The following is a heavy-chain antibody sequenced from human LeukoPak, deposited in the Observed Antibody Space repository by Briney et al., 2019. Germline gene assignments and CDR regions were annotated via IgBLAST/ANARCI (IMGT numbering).Heavy chain of an antibody. CDR2: IKQDGSEK. CDR1: GFTFSSYW. J-gene: IGHJ5*02. V-gene: IGHV3-7*04. Sequence: GGSLRLSCAASGFTFSSYWMSWVRQAPGKGLEWVANIKQDGSEKYYVDSVKGRFTISRDNTKNSLYLQMTGLRDEDTAVYYCARGRGGDNSNWFDPWGPGTLVTVSS. CDR3: ARGRGGDNSNWFDP. D-gene: IGHD4-23*01.